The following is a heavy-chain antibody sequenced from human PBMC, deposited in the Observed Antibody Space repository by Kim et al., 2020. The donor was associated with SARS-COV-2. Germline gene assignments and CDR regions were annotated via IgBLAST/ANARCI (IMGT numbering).Heavy chain of an antibody. V-gene: IGHV1-69*13. CDR1: GGTFGTYT. Sequence: SVKVSCKASGGTFGTYTITWVRQAPGQGLEWMGGIIPICGTPDYAQNFQGRVTLSADESTKTVYMELSSLRAEDTAVYYCAKEEIVGPLDYWGQGTLVTVSS. CDR2: IIPICGTP. CDR3: AKEEIVGPLDY. J-gene: IGHJ4*02. D-gene: IGHD2-15*01.